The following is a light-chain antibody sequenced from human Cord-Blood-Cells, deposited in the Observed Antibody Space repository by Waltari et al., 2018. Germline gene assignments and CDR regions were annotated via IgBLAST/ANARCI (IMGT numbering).Light chain of an antibody. J-gene: IGLJ2*01. CDR1: STGVGRENL. CDR2: DVS. Sequence: QSALTQPDSVSGSPGQSLTISCPGTSTGVGRENLVTWYQQHPGKAPKLMSYDVSKRPSGVANRFSCSKSGNRAPLTMSGLQAEDEADYYCSSYTSSSTLVFGGGTKLTVL. CDR3: SSYTSSSTLV. V-gene: IGLV2-14*01.